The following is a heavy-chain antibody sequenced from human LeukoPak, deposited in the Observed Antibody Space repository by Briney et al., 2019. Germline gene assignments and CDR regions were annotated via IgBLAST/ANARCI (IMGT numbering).Heavy chain of an antibody. CDR1: GFTFSSYT. D-gene: IGHD3-9*01. Sequence: GGSLRLSCAASGFTFSSYTIHWVRQAPGKGLEWVAVISYDGINTYYADSVKGRFTISRDSSKNTLYLQMNSLRAEDTAVYYCARDGPYYDVLTGYPPLDYWGQGTLVTVSS. V-gene: IGHV3-30-3*01. J-gene: IGHJ4*02. CDR3: ARDGPYYDVLTGYPPLDY. CDR2: ISYDGINT.